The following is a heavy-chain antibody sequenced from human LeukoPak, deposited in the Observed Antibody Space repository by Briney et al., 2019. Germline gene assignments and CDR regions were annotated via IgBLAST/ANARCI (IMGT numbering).Heavy chain of an antibody. Sequence: ASVKVSCKASGYTFTGYYMHWVRQAPGQGLEWMGWINPNSGGTNYAQKFQGRVTMTRDTSISTAYMELRSLRSDDTAVYYCARDSIWFGEFSANGYNWFDPWGQGTLVTVSS. CDR1: GYTFTGYY. V-gene: IGHV1-2*02. CDR2: INPNSGGT. CDR3: ARDSIWFGEFSANGYNWFDP. D-gene: IGHD3-10*01. J-gene: IGHJ5*02.